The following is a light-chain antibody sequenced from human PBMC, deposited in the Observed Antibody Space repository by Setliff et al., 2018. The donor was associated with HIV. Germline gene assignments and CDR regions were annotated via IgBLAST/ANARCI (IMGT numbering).Light chain of an antibody. CDR1: SSDIAIYNF. Sequence: QSALTQPASVSGSPGQSITISCTGTSSDIAIYNFVSWYQHHPGKAPKLIIYDVSNRPSGVSNRFSGSKSGNTASLTISGLQAEDEADYYRSSYTSSSTLVFGTGTKVTVL. CDR2: DVS. CDR3: SSYTSSSTLV. V-gene: IGLV2-14*03. J-gene: IGLJ1*01.